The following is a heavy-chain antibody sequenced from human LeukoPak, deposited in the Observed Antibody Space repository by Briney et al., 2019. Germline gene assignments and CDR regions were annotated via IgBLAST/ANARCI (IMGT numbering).Heavy chain of an antibody. J-gene: IGHJ4*02. D-gene: IGHD2-2*01. CDR2: IYFSGST. CDR3: ARDSCSSTSCRKKFDN. V-gene: IGHV4-39*07. CDR1: GDSISSANYY. Sequence: SETLSLTCTVSGDSISSANYYRGWVRQPPGKGLEWIGSIYFSGSTYYNPSLKSRVTISVETSKVQFSLKLSSVTAADTAVYYCARDSCSSTSCRKKFDNWGQGNLVTVSS.